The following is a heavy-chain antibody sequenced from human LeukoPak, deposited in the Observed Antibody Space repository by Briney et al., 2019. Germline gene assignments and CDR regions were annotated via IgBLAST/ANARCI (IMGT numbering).Heavy chain of an antibody. CDR2: IYYSGST. Sequence: PSETLSLTCTVSGGSISSYYWSWIRQPPGKGLEWIGYIYYSGSTNYNPSLKSRVTISVDTSKNQFSLKLSSVTAADTAVYYCARAQDYDFWSGYFHAFDIWGQGTMVTVSS. CDR3: ARAQDYDFWSGYFHAFDI. V-gene: IGHV4-59*01. D-gene: IGHD3-3*01. CDR1: GGSISSYY. J-gene: IGHJ3*02.